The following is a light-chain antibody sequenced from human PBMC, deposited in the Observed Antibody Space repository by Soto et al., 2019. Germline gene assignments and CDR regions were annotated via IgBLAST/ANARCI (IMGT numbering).Light chain of an antibody. CDR1: QTVGNN. Sequence: EIVLTQSPATLSLSPGERATLSCRASQTVGNNLAWYQHRPGQAPRLLIYGASTRATGIPARFSGSGSGTEFTLTISSLQSEDSAVYYCQQYDYWPPWTFGQGTKVDI. V-gene: IGKV3-15*01. J-gene: IGKJ1*01. CDR2: GAS. CDR3: QQYDYWPPWT.